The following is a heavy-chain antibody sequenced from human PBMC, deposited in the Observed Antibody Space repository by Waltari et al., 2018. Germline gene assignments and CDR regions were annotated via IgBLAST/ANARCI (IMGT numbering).Heavy chain of an antibody. CDR3: AKGEQWLVRGVDY. CDR1: GFTFDDYA. Sequence: EVQLVESGGGLVQPGRSLRLSCAAAGFTFDDYAMHWVRQAPGKGLEWVSGISWNSGSIGYADSVKVRVTISSDNAKNSLYLQMNSLRAEDTALYYCAKGEQWLVRGVDYWGQGTLVTVSS. D-gene: IGHD6-19*01. CDR2: ISWNSGSI. V-gene: IGHV3-9*01. J-gene: IGHJ4*02.